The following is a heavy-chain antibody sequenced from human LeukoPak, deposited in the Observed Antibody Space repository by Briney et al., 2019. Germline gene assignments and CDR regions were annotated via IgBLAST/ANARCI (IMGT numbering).Heavy chain of an antibody. CDR1: NDSISSPMYY. Sequence: PSETLSLTCTVSNDSISSPMYYWGWLRQPPGQGLEWVVTVYFSGIIYNNPSFKGRVTLSVYTSNSHFSLKLTSVTAADTAVYYCARNPRDSSIYPHWGQGVLVTVSS. CDR3: ARNPRDSSIYPH. D-gene: IGHD2-2*01. J-gene: IGHJ4*02. CDR2: VYFSGII. V-gene: IGHV4-39*02.